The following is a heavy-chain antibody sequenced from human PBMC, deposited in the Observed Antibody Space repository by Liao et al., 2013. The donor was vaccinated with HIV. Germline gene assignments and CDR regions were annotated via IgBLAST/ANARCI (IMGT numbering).Heavy chain of an antibody. CDR3: ARDCGGDCYVAPGDGVTYFYYYMDV. D-gene: IGHD2-21*01. CDR1: GGSISNYY. V-gene: IGHV4-4*07. J-gene: IGHJ6*03. Sequence: QVQLQESGPGLVKPSETLSLTCSVSGGSISNYYWNWIRQPAGRGLEWIGRIYSSGSADYNPSLRSRVTMSVDTSNESVLPRRWRLRPPRTRPYIICARDCGGDCYVAPGDGVTYFYYYMDVWGERGPTVTVSS. CDR2: IYSSGSA.